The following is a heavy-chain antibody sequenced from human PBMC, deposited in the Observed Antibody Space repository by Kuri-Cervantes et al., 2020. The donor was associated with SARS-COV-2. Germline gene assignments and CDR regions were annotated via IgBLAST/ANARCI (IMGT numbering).Heavy chain of an antibody. V-gene: IGHV1-69*13. CDR2: IIPIFGTA. J-gene: IGHJ4*02. Sequence: SVKVSCKASGYTFTSYAMNWVRQAPGQGLEWMGGIIPIFGTANYAQKFQGRVTITADESTSTAYMELSSLRSEDTAVYYCAKGAAGWYLTVFDYWGQGNLVNVSS. CDR1: GYTFTSYA. CDR3: AKGAAGWYLTVFDY. D-gene: IGHD2-15*01.